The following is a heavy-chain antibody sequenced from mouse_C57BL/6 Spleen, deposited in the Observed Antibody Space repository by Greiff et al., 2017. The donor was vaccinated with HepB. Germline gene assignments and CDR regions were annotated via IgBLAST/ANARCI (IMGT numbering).Heavy chain of an antibody. CDR3: ASVPTGTEGYYFDY. V-gene: IGHV1-52*01. CDR2: IDPSDSEN. CDR1: GYTFTSYW. J-gene: IGHJ2*01. D-gene: IGHD4-1*01. Sequence: QVQLQQPGAELVRPGSSVKLSCKASGYTFTSYWMHWVKQRPIQGLEWIGNIDPSDSENHYNQKFKDKATLTVDKSSSTAYMQLSSLTSEDSAVYYCASVPTGTEGYYFDYWGQGTTLTVSS.